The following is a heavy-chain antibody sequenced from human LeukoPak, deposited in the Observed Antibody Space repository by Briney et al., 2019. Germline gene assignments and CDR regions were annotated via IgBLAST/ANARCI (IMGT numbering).Heavy chain of an antibody. D-gene: IGHD3-22*01. CDR3: ARDRVDSSGYYYYYGIDV. CDR2: LYTSGGT. Sequence: SETLSLTCTVSDGSISTYFWSWIRQPAGKGLEWIGRLYTSGGTNYSPSLKSRLTMSADTSKNQFSLNLRSVTAADTAIYYCARDRVDSSGYYYYYGIDVWGQGTAVTVSS. V-gene: IGHV4-4*07. J-gene: IGHJ6*02. CDR1: DGSISTYF.